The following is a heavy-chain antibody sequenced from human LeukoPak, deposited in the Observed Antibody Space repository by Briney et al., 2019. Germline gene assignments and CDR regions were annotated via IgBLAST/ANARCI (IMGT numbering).Heavy chain of an antibody. CDR2: INPNSGGT. D-gene: IGHD1-20*01. CDR1: GYTFTDCY. Sequence: ASVKVSCKTAGYTFTDCYMHWVRQAPGQGLEWMGWINPNSGGTKYAQKFQGRVTMTRDTSINTAYMELSRLTYDDTAVYYCAGLPRYNWDEPLDYWGQGTLVTVSS. J-gene: IGHJ4*02. CDR3: AGLPRYNWDEPLDY. V-gene: IGHV1-2*02.